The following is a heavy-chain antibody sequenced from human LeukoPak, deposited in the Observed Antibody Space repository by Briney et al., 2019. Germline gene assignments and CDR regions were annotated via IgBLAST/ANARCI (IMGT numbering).Heavy chain of an antibody. V-gene: IGHV1-8*01. D-gene: IGHD3-9*01. Sequence: ASVKVSCKASGYTFTSYDINWVRQATGQGLEWMGWMNPNSGNTGYAQKFQGRVTMTRNTSISTAYMELSSLRSEDTAVYYCARVSTENVLRYFDWLLQNYYYYYYMDVWGKGTTVTVSS. CDR2: MNPNSGNT. CDR3: ARVSTENVLRYFDWLLQNYYYYYYMDV. J-gene: IGHJ6*03. CDR1: GYTFTSYD.